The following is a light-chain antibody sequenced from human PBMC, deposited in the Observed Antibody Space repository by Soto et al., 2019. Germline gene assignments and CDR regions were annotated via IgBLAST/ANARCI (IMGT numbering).Light chain of an antibody. J-gene: IGLJ1*01. Sequence: QSVLTQPDSSSGSPGQSVTISCTGTISDVGGYNYVSWYQQHPGKAPKLMIYEVSKLPSGVPDRFSGSKSGNTASLTVSGLQAEDEADYYCSSYAGSNHLVFGTGTKVTVL. V-gene: IGLV2-8*01. CDR3: SSYAGSNHLV. CDR1: ISDVGGYNY. CDR2: EVS.